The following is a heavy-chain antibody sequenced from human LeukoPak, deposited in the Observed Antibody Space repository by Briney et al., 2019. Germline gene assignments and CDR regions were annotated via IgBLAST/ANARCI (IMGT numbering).Heavy chain of an antibody. CDR3: AAGIYYDSSGYSP. CDR1: GGSISSYY. V-gene: IGHV4-59*01. CDR2: ISNSGST. D-gene: IGHD3-22*01. Sequence: SSETLSLTCTVSGGSISSYYWSWIRQPPGKGLEWKGLEWIGYISNSGSTNYNPSLKSRVTISVDTSNNQFSLKLSSVTAADTAVYYCAAGIYYDSSGYSPWGQGTLVTVSS. J-gene: IGHJ5*02.